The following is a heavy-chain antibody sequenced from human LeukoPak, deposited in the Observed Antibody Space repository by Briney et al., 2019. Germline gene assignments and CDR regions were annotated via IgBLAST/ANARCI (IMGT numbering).Heavy chain of an antibody. Sequence: SETLSLTCTVSGGSISSYYWSWIRQPPGKGLEWIGYIYYSGSTNYNPSLKSRVTISVDTSKNQFSLKLSSVTAADTAVYYCVRGGGSYYYYYYMDVWGKGTTVTVSS. V-gene: IGHV4-59*12. CDR3: VRGGGSYYYYYYMDV. CDR2: IYYSGST. J-gene: IGHJ6*03. D-gene: IGHD1-26*01. CDR1: GGSISSYY.